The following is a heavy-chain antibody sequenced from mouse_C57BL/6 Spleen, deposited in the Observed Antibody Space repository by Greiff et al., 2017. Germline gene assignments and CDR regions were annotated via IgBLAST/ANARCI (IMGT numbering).Heavy chain of an antibody. CDR3: ARRQLRHGAMDY. CDR1: GFTFSDYG. V-gene: IGHV5-17*01. CDR2: ISSGSSTI. D-gene: IGHD3-2*02. J-gene: IGHJ4*01. Sequence: EVMLEESGGGLVKPGGSLKLSCAASGFTFSDYGMHWVRQAPEKGLEWVAYISSGSSTIYYADTVKGRFTISRDNAKNTLFLQMTSLRSEDTAMYYCARRQLRHGAMDYWGQGTSVTVSS.